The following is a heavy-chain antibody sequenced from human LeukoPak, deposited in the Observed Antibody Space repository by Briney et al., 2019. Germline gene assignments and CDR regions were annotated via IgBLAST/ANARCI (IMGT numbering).Heavy chain of an antibody. J-gene: IGHJ4*02. D-gene: IGHD3-10*01. Sequence: PSETLSLTCTVSGGSISSSSYYWGWIRQPPGTGLEWIGSIYYSGSTYYNPSLKSRVTISVDTSKNQFSLKLSSVTAADTAVYYCARLRGSGPRYYFDYWGQGTLVTVSS. CDR2: IYYSGST. V-gene: IGHV4-39*01. CDR3: ARLRGSGPRYYFDY. CDR1: GGSISSSSYY.